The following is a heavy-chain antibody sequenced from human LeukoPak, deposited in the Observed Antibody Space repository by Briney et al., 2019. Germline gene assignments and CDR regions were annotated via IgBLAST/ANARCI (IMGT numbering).Heavy chain of an antibody. J-gene: IGHJ4*02. CDR2: ISAYNGNT. D-gene: IGHD6-19*01. Sequence: GASVKVSCEASGYTFTRDGISWGRQAPGQGREWMGWISAYNGNTNYAQKLQGRVTMTTDTSTSTAYMELRSLRSDDTAVYYCAIEGRYSSGPQGYWGQGTLVTVSS. CDR3: AIEGRYSSGPQGY. CDR1: GYTFTRDG. V-gene: IGHV1-18*01.